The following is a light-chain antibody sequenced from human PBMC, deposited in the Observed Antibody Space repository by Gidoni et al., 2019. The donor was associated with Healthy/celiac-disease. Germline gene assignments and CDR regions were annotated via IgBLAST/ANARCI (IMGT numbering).Light chain of an antibody. V-gene: IGLV2-8*01. Sequence: QSALTQPHSASGSPGQSVTISCTGTSSDVGGYNYVSWYQQHPGKAPKLMIYEVSKRPSGVPDRFSGSKSGNMASLTVSGLQAEDEAYYYCSSYAGSNNLNVFGTGTKVTVL. CDR1: SSDVGGYNY. CDR3: SSYAGSNNLNV. J-gene: IGLJ1*01. CDR2: EVS.